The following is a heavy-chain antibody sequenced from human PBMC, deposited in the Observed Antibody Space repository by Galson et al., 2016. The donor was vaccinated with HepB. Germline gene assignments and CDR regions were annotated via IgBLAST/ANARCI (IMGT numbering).Heavy chain of an antibody. CDR2: ISGDGAP. Sequence: SLRLSCAASGFTFSSYAMSWVRQAPGKGLEWVSSISGDGAPYYVDSMKGRFTISRDNSKDTLYLQMISLRAEDTAVYYWARDGAFYSSTLDWGQGTQVTVSS. CDR1: GFTFSSYA. CDR3: ARDGAFYSSTLD. V-gene: IGHV3-23*01. D-gene: IGHD2/OR15-2a*01. J-gene: IGHJ4*02.